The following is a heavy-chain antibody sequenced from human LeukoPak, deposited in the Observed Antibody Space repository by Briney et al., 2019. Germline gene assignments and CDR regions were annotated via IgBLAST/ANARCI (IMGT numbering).Heavy chain of an antibody. D-gene: IGHD5-24*01. CDR2: IWYDGTNK. Sequence: GGSLRLSCAASGFTFSSCGMHWVRQAPGKGLEWVAVIWYDGTNKYYADSVKGRFTISRDNSKNTLYLQMNSLRAEDTAVYYCARGRYGYNWIDYWGQGTLVTVSS. CDR3: ARGRYGYNWIDY. V-gene: IGHV3-33*01. CDR1: GFTFSSCG. J-gene: IGHJ4*02.